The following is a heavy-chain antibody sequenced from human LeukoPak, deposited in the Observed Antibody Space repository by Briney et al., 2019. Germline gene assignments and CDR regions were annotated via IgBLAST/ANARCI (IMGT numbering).Heavy chain of an antibody. CDR3: ARAFLFGDPLFDY. Sequence: ASVKVSCKVSGYSLTELSTHWVRQAPGKGLEWMGGFDPEEGETIYAQKFQGRVTMTEDTSTDTAYMELSSLRSDDTAVYYCARAFLFGDPLFDYWGQGTLVTVSS. CDR2: FDPEEGET. D-gene: IGHD2/OR15-2a*01. V-gene: IGHV1-24*01. J-gene: IGHJ4*02. CDR1: GYSLTELS.